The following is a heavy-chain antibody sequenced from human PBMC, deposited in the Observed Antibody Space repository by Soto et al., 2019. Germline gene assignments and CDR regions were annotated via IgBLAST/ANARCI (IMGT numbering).Heavy chain of an antibody. CDR1: GGSISSYY. D-gene: IGHD2-2*01. V-gene: IGHV4-59*01. CDR3: ARVVPAAIDEGWFDL. CDR2: IYYSGST. J-gene: IGHJ5*02. Sequence: QVQLQESGPGLVKPSETLSLTCTVSGGSISSYYWSWIRQPPGKGLEWIGYIYYSGSTNYNPSLKSRVTISVDTSKNQFSLKPSSVTAADTAVYYCARVVPAAIDEGWFDLWGQGTLVTVSS.